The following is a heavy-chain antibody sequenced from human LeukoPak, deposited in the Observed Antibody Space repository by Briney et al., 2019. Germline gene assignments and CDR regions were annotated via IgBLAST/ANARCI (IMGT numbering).Heavy chain of an antibody. J-gene: IGHJ4*02. CDR2: INHSGST. CDR3: ITMLRGSRSAYYFDY. Sequence: SETLSLTCAVYGGSFSGYYWSWIRQPPGKGLEWIGEINHSGSTNYNPSLKSRVTISVDTSKNQFSLKLSSVTAADTAVYSRITMLRGSRSAYYFDYWGQGTLVTVSS. CDR1: GGSFSGYY. V-gene: IGHV4-34*01. D-gene: IGHD3-10*01.